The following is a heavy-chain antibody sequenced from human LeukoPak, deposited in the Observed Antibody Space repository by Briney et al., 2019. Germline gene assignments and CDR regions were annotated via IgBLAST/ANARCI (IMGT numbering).Heavy chain of an antibody. D-gene: IGHD6-19*01. CDR3: AKGRAEKNWFDP. CDR2: IRYDGSNK. Sequence: GGSLRLSCAASGFTFSSYGMHWVRQAPGKGLEWVAFIRYDGSNKYYADSVKGRFTISRDNSKNTLYLQMNSLRAEDTAVYYCAKGRAEKNWFDPWGQGTLVTVSS. V-gene: IGHV3-30*02. CDR1: GFTFSSYG. J-gene: IGHJ5*02.